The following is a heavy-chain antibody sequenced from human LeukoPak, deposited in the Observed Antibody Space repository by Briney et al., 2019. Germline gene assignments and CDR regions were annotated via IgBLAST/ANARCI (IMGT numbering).Heavy chain of an antibody. CDR3: TRDQGRRDGWYHYNYMDV. J-gene: IGHJ6*03. D-gene: IGHD5-24*01. CDR2: IRSKAYGGTT. Sequence: GGSLRLSCTASGFTFGDYTMSWVRQAPGKGLEWLGFIRSKAYGGTTEYAASVKGKFTISRDDSKSIAYLRMNSLKTEDTAVYYCTRDQGRRDGWYHYNYMDVWGKGTTVTVSS. V-gene: IGHV3-49*04. CDR1: GFTFGDYT.